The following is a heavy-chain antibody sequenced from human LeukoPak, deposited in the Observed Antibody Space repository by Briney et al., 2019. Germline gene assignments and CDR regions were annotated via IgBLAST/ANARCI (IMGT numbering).Heavy chain of an antibody. V-gene: IGHV4-59*08. D-gene: IGHD2-2*01. Sequence: KPSETLSLTCTVSGGSISSYYWSWIRQPPGKGLEWFGYIYYSGSTNYNPSLKSRVTISVDTSKNQFSLKLSSVTAADTAVYYCARQGGCSSTSCLNNWFDPWGQGTLVTVSS. CDR1: GGSISSYY. CDR2: IYYSGST. CDR3: ARQGGCSSTSCLNNWFDP. J-gene: IGHJ5*02.